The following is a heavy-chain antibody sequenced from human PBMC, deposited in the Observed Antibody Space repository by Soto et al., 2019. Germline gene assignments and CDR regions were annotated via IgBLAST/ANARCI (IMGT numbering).Heavy chain of an antibody. Sequence: TSETLSLTCAVSGYSISSNNWWGWIRQSPGKGLEWIGYIYYSGTTYYNPSLKSRVTMSVDTSKNQFSLKLTSVTAVDTAVYYCARREIQGPIDYWGQGTLVTVSS. CDR2: IYYSGTT. D-gene: IGHD1-26*01. CDR3: ARREIQGPIDY. J-gene: IGHJ4*02. V-gene: IGHV4-28*01. CDR1: GYSISSNNW.